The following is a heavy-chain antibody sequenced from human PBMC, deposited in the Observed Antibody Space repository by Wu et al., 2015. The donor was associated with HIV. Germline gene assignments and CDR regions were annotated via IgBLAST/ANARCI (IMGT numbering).Heavy chain of an antibody. D-gene: IGHD1-1*01. CDR2: INPRENKI. J-gene: IGHJ3*02. CDR1: GYTFSNHY. CDR3: AFRSATGNMEAFNI. Sequence: QVQLVQSGAEVKKPGASVKVSCKASGYTFSNHYIHWVRQAPGQGPEWMGVINPRENKISYAQKFQGRVAMTRDTSTSTVYMELRSLRSEDMAVYYCAFRSATGNMEAFNIWGQGTKVIVSS. V-gene: IGHV1-46*03.